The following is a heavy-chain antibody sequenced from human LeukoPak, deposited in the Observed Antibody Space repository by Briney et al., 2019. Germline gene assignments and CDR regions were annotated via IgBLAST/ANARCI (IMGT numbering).Heavy chain of an antibody. CDR1: GGSISSGGYS. CDR2: IYHSGST. Sequence: SETLSLTCAVSGGSISSGGYSWSWIRQPPGKGLEWIGYIYHSGSTYYNPSLKSRVAISVDTSKNQFSLKLSSVTAADTAVYYCARDGMAAAGLDYWGQGTLVTVSS. V-gene: IGHV4-30-2*05. CDR3: ARDGMAAAGLDY. J-gene: IGHJ4*02. D-gene: IGHD6-13*01.